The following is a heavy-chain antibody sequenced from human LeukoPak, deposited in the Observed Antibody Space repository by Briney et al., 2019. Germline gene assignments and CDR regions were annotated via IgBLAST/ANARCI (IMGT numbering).Heavy chain of an antibody. D-gene: IGHD6-19*01. J-gene: IGHJ4*02. CDR3: ARVSGSGWFDY. CDR1: GGSFSGYY. V-gene: IGHV4-34*01. Sequence: TSSETLSLTCAVYGGSFSGYYWSWIRQPPGKGLEWIGEINHSGSTNYNPSLKSRVTISVDTSKNQFSLKLSSVTAADTAVYYCARVSGSGWFDYWGQGTLVTVSS. CDR2: INHSGST.